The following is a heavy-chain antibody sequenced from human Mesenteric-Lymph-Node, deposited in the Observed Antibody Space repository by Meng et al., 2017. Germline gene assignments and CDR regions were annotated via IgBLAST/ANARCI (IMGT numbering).Heavy chain of an antibody. CDR2: ISGFGGST. D-gene: IGHD3-10*01. CDR3: AKKDGSGNTYYHH. Sequence: GGSLRLLCAAFGFTFRNYVMSWARQATGKALEWVSAISGFGGSTDYADSVKGRFTISRDNSQSALYLQMNSLRADDTAVYYCAKKDGSGNTYYHHWGQGTLVTVSS. V-gene: IGHV3-23*01. CDR1: GFTFRNYV. J-gene: IGHJ1*01.